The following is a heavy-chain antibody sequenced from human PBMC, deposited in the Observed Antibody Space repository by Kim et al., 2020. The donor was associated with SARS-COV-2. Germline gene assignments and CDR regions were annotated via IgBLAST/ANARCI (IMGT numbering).Heavy chain of an antibody. D-gene: IGHD3-16*01. V-gene: IGHV3-23*01. J-gene: IGHJ4*02. CDR3: AKFSLKNRSYGHFDF. Sequence: ADCARGRFTISRDNSKNTVDLKMNSLRAADTAIYYCAKFSLKNRSYGHFDFWGQGVLVTVSS.